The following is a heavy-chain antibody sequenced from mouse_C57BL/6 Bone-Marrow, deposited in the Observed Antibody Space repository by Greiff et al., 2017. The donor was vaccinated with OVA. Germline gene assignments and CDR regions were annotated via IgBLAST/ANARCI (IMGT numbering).Heavy chain of an antibody. CDR1: GYAFTNYL. Sequence: QVHVKQSGAELVRPGTSVKVSCKASGYAFTNYLIEWVKQRPGQGLEWIGVINPGSGGTNYNEKFKGKATLTADKSSSPAYMQLSSLTSEDSAVYFCAGYGYDGPFFAYWGQGTLVTVSA. D-gene: IGHD2-2*01. CDR3: AGYGYDGPFFAY. CDR2: INPGSGGT. J-gene: IGHJ3*01. V-gene: IGHV1-54*01.